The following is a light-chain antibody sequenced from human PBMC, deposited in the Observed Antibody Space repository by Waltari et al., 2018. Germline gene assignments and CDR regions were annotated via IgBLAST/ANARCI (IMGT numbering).Light chain of an antibody. V-gene: IGKV4-1*01. J-gene: IGKJ5*01. CDR3: QQYYSTPPIT. CDR2: WAS. Sequence: DIVMTQSPDSLAVSLGERATINCKSSQSVLYTSNNKNYVAWYQQKPGQPPKLLIYWASTRESGVPDRFSGSGSGTDCTLTISSRQAEDVAVYYCQQYYSTPPITFGQGTRLEIK. CDR1: QSVLYTSNNKNY.